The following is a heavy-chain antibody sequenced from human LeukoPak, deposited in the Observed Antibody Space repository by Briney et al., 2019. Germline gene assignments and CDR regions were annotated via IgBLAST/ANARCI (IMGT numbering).Heavy chain of an antibody. V-gene: IGHV3-74*01. CDR2: INSDGSST. D-gene: IGHD2/OR15-2a*01. Sequence: PGGSLRLSCAASGFSFTSYWMHWVRQAPGKGLVWVSRINSDGSSTTYADSVKGRFTISRDNAKNTLYLQMNTLRGEDTAVYYCARESAIVLVPFDSSGQGTLVTVSS. J-gene: IGHJ4*02. CDR1: GFSFTSYW. CDR3: ARESAIVLVPFDS.